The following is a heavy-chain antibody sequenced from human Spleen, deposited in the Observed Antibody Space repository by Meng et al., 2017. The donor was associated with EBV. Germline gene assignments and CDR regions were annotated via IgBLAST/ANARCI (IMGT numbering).Heavy chain of an antibody. D-gene: IGHD2-2*01. CDR1: GGSFTDYY. CDR2: INHRGST. Sequence: QAQLQQWGEGLLKPSETLSLTCAVYGGSFTDYYWSWIRQSPGKGLEWIGEINHRGSTNYKPSLKSRVTISVDTSKNQFSLNLTSVTAADTAVYYCARGMVAAASLDWWGQGTLVTVFS. J-gene: IGHJ4*02. V-gene: IGHV4-34*01. CDR3: ARGMVAAASLDW.